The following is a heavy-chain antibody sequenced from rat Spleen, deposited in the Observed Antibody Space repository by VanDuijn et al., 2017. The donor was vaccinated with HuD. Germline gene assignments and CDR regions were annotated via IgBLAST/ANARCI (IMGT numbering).Heavy chain of an antibody. Sequence: EVQLVESDGDLVQPGRSLKLSCAASGFTFSDYYMAWVRQAPTKGLEWVASISYDGRHTYYRDSVKGRFTVSRDNAKSTLYLQMDSLRSEDTAIYYCARRGQNVMDAWGQGGSVTVSS. CDR3: ARRGQNVMDA. J-gene: IGHJ4*01. CDR1: GFTFSDYY. CDR2: ISYDGRHT. V-gene: IGHV5-7*01.